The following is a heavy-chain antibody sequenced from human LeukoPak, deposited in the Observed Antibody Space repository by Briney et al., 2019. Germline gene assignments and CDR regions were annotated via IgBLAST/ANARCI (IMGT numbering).Heavy chain of an antibody. Sequence: GASVKVSCKASGGTFSSYAISWVRQAPGQGVEWMGRIIPILGIANYAQKFQGRVTITADKSTSTAYMELSSLRSEDTAVYYCARENGARYCSSTSCYHNWFDPWGQGTLVTVSS. CDR1: GGTFSSYA. D-gene: IGHD2-2*01. CDR3: ARENGARYCSSTSCYHNWFDP. V-gene: IGHV1-69*04. CDR2: IIPILGIA. J-gene: IGHJ5*02.